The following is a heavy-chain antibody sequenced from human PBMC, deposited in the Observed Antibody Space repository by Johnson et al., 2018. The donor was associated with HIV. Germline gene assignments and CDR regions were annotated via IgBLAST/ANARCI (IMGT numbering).Heavy chain of an antibody. V-gene: IGHV3-66*03. CDR2: IYSGGKT. J-gene: IGHJ3*02. CDR1: GFTVSSNY. Sequence: VQLVESGGGLIQPGGSLRLSCAASGFTVSSNYMSWVRLAPGKGLEWVSVIYSGGKTYYADSVKGRFTISRDNSKNTLYLQMNSLRAEDTAVYFCARAASQQQLKVPFDIWGQGTMVTVSS. D-gene: IGHD6-13*01. CDR3: ARAASQQQLKVPFDI.